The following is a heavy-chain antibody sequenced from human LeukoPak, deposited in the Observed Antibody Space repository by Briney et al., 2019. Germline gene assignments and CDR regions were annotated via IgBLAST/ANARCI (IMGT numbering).Heavy chain of an antibody. D-gene: IGHD3-3*01. J-gene: IGHJ4*02. CDR1: GFTFTNYA. V-gene: IGHV3-23*01. CDR2: ISGSGGST. CDR3: AKDTNLGLVIIGDFEN. Sequence: PGGSLRLSCAASGFTFTNYAMSWVRQAPGKGLEWVSGISGSGGSTYYAHSVKGRFTISRDKSKNTLYLQMNSLRAEDTAVYYCAKDTNLGLVIIGDFENWGQGTLVTVSS.